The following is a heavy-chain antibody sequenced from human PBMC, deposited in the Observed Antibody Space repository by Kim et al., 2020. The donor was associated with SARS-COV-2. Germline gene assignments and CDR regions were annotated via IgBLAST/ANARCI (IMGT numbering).Heavy chain of an antibody. CDR1: GFTFSTYA. CDR3: AVAAAFDP. V-gene: IGHV3-21*06. Sequence: GGSLRLSCAASGFTFSTYAMNWVRQAPGKGLEWVPCITSKSEYKYYADSVKGRFTVSRDNAKNLLYLDMDSLRAEDTAVYYCAVAAAFDPWGQGTLVTVSS. CDR2: ITSKSEYK. D-gene: IGHD2-15*01. J-gene: IGHJ5*02.